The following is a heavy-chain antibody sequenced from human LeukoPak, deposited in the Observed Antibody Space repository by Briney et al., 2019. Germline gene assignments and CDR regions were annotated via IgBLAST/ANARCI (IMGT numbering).Heavy chain of an antibody. D-gene: IGHD6-19*01. J-gene: IGHJ4*01. V-gene: IGHV3-23*01. CDR1: GFTFSNYA. Sequence: GGSLRLSCAGTGFTFSNYAMSWVRQAPGKGLEWVSSISGNAAGTYYTDSVKGRFTISRDNSKKMLYLQMNSLRAGDTAVYYCAKPKFTVPGSTFFDYWGHGTLVTVSS. CDR2: ISGNAAGT. CDR3: AKPKFTVPGSTFFDY.